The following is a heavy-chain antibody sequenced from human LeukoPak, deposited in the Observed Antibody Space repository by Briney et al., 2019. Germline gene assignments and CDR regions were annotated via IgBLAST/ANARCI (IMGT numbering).Heavy chain of an antibody. D-gene: IGHD3-9*01. CDR2: ISGSGGST. V-gene: IGHV3-23*01. Sequence: PGRSLRLSCAASGFTFSSYGMHWVRQAPGKGLGWVSAISGSGGSTYYADSVKGRFTISRDNSKNTLYLQMNSLRAEDTAVYYCAKAPSGDILTGYDYWGQGTLVTVSS. CDR3: AKAPSGDILTGYDY. CDR1: GFTFSSYG. J-gene: IGHJ4*02.